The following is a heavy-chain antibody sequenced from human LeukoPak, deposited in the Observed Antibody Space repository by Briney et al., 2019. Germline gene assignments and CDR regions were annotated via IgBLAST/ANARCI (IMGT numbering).Heavy chain of an antibody. J-gene: IGHJ4*02. CDR1: GYSISSAYY. CDR3: ARVNTVMATFDY. Sequence: PSETPSLTCTVSGYSISSAYYGGWIRQPPGKGLEWIATISHSGSTYYNPSLKSRVTISADTSQNQHSLKLSSVTAADTAVYYCARVNTVMATFDYWGQGTPVTVSS. D-gene: IGHD4-11*01. V-gene: IGHV4-38-2*02. CDR2: ISHSGST.